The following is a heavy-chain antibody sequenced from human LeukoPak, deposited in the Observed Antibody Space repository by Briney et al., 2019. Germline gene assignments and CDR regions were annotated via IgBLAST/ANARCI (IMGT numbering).Heavy chain of an antibody. V-gene: IGHV1-18*01. Sequence: ASVKVSCKASGYTFSSYGVSWVRQAPGQGLEWMGWISAYNGNTNYAQKLQGRVTMTTDTSTSTAYMQLRSLRSGDTAVYYCARAGSITIFGVVVAHNWFDPWGQGTLVTVSS. CDR3: ARAGSITIFGVVVAHNWFDP. CDR2: ISAYNGNT. CDR1: GYTFSSYG. J-gene: IGHJ5*02. D-gene: IGHD3-3*01.